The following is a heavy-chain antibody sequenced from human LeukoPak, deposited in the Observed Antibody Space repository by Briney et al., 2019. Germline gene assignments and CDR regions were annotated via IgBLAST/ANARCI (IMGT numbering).Heavy chain of an antibody. CDR2: INPNSGGT. V-gene: IGHV1-2*02. CDR3: ARDPPFIKGSGYAAGYFDY. J-gene: IGHJ4*02. Sequence: GASVKVSCKASGYTFTGYYMHWVRQAPGQGLEWMGWINPNSGGTNYAQKFQGRVTMTRDTSTSTVYMELSSLRSEDTAVYYCARDPPFIKGSGYAAGYFDYWGQGTLVTVSS. CDR1: GYTFTGYY. D-gene: IGHD3-22*01.